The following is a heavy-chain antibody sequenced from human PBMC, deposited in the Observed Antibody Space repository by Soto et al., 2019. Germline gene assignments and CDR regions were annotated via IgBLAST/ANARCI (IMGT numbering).Heavy chain of an antibody. Sequence: QVQLVQSGAEVKKPGASVKVSCKASGYTFTNYGFSWVRQAPGQALEWMGWISGYNGNTKYVEKFQGRVTMTADTSTSTAHMELRSLRSDDTAVYYCAREGPAPYYYYGMDVWGQGTAVTVSS. V-gene: IGHV1-18*01. CDR2: ISGYNGNT. J-gene: IGHJ6*02. CDR1: GYTFTNYG. CDR3: AREGPAPYYYYGMDV.